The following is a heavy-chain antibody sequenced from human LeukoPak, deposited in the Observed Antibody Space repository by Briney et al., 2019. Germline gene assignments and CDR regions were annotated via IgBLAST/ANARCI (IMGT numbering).Heavy chain of an antibody. CDR1: GFTFSAYG. Sequence: GGSLRLSCAASGFTFSAYGMHWVRQAPGKGLEWVAVIWFDGSNKYYADSVKGRFTISRDNSKNTLYLQMNSLRAEDTAVYYCARDFPLQGAWGSYRTVDYWGQGTLVTVSS. CDR3: ARDFPLQGAWGSYRTVDY. CDR2: IWFDGSNK. D-gene: IGHD3-16*02. J-gene: IGHJ4*02. V-gene: IGHV3-33*01.